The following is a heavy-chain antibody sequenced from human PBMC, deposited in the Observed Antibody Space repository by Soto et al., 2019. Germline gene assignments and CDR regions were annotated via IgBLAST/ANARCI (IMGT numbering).Heavy chain of an antibody. J-gene: IGHJ4*02. Sequence: QVQLQQWGAGLLKPSETLSLTCAVYGGSFSAYDWTWIRQPPGTGLEWIGEINHSGSTNYNPSLKSRVTISVDTSKNQFSLKLTSATAADPAVYYCARDKITGLFDYWGQGTLVTVSS. V-gene: IGHV4-34*01. D-gene: IGHD2-8*02. CDR3: ARDKITGLFDY. CDR1: GGSFSAYD. CDR2: INHSGST.